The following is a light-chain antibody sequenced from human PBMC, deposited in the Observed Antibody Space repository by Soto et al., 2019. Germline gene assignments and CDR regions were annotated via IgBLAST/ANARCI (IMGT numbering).Light chain of an antibody. CDR1: QSISSY. V-gene: IGKV1-39*01. Sequence: DIQMTQSLSSLSASVGDRVTITCRASQSISSYLNWYQQKPGKAPKVLIYDASSLQSGVPSRFSGSGSGTDFILTISSLQPEDFATYYCQQRASWPLTFGGGTRVEI. CDR2: DAS. J-gene: IGKJ4*01. CDR3: QQRASWPLT.